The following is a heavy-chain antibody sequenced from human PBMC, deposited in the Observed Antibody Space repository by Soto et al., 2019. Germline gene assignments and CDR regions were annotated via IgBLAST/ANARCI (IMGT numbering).Heavy chain of an antibody. CDR1: GGSFSGYY. V-gene: IGHV4-34*01. CDR2: INHSGST. D-gene: IGHD6-19*01. Sequence: QVQLQQWGAGLLKPSETLSLTCAVDGGSFSGYYWSWIRQPPGKGLEWIGEINHSGSTNYNPSLKSRVTISVDTSKNQFSLKLSSVTAADTAVYYCARWDSGWYSAKRWFDPWGQGTLVTVSS. CDR3: ARWDSGWYSAKRWFDP. J-gene: IGHJ5*02.